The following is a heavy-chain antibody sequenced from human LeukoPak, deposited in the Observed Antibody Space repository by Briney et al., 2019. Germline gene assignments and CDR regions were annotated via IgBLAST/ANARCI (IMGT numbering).Heavy chain of an antibody. V-gene: IGHV3-74*01. CDR1: GFTFRTSW. CDR3: AKGIEGATDY. Sequence: GGSLRLSCVASGFTFRTSWMHWVRQAPGKGLVWVSRMNTDGVDTTYADSVKGRVTMSRDNAKNTLYLQMNSLRAEDTAVYYCAKGIEGATDYWGQGTLVTVSS. D-gene: IGHD1-26*01. CDR2: MNTDGVDT. J-gene: IGHJ4*02.